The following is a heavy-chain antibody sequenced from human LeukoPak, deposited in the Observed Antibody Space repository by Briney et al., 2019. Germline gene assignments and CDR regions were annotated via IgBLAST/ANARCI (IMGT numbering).Heavy chain of an antibody. CDR1: GYTFTGYY. CDR3: ARHKGENYYGSGSYLDNSFDY. V-gene: IGHV1-69*05. Sequence: GASVKASCKASGYTFTGYYMHWVRQAHGQGLEWMGRIIPIFGTANYAQKFQGRVTITTDESTSTAYMELSSLRSEDTAVYYCARHKGENYYGSGSYLDNSFDYWGQGTLVTVSS. CDR2: IIPIFGTA. J-gene: IGHJ4*02. D-gene: IGHD3-10*01.